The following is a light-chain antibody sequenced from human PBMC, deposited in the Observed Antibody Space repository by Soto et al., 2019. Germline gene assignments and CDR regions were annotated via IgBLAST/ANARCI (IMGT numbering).Light chain of an antibody. CDR3: QQYYSTPWT. CDR1: QSVLYSSNNKNY. CDR2: WAS. V-gene: IGKV4-1*01. J-gene: IGKJ1*01. Sequence: DIVMTQSPDSLVVSLGERATVNCKYSQSVLYSSNNKNYLAWYQQKPGQPPKLLIYWASTRESGVPDRFSGSGSGTDFTLTFRSLQAEDVAVYYCQQYYSTPWTFGQGTKVEIK.